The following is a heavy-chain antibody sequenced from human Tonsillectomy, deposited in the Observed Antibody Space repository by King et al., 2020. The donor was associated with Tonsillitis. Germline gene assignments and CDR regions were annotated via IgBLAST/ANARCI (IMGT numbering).Heavy chain of an antibody. J-gene: IGHJ4*02. D-gene: IGHD3-10*01. CDR1: GFTFDDYA. Sequence: VQLVESGGGLVQPGRSLRLSCAASGFTFDDYAMHWVRQAPGKGLEWVSGISWISDNIGYADSVKGRFTISRDNAKNSLYLQTNSLRAEDTALYYCARAGGRITMVRFDYWGQGTLVTVSS. V-gene: IGHV3-9*01. CDR2: ISWISDNI. CDR3: ARAGGRITMVRFDY.